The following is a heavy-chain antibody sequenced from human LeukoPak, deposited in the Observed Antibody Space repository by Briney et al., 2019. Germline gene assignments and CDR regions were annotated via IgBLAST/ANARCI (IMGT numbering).Heavy chain of an antibody. D-gene: IGHD3-10*01. J-gene: IGHJ4*02. CDR2: ISSSGGSI. V-gene: IGHV3-48*03. CDR1: GFTFSSYE. Sequence: PGGSLRLSCAASGFTFSSYEMNWVRQAPGKGLEWVSYISSSGGSIFYADSVKGRFTISRDNAKNSLYVQMNSLRAEDTAVYYCARRVLVRGQAYFDFWGQGTLVTVSS. CDR3: ARRVLVRGQAYFDF.